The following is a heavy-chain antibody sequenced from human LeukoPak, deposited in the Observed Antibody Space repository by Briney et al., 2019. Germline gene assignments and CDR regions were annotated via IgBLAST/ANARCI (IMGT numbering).Heavy chain of an antibody. V-gene: IGHV3-49*04. D-gene: IGHD6-25*01. Sequence: GGSLRLSCTASGFTFGDYAMSWVRQAPGKGLEWVGFIRSKAYGGTTEYAASVKGRFTISRDDSKSIAYLQMNSLKTEDTAVYYCTRDRGFYCFDYWGQGTLVTVSS. J-gene: IGHJ4*02. CDR3: TRDRGFYCFDY. CDR1: GFTFGDYA. CDR2: IRSKAYGGTT.